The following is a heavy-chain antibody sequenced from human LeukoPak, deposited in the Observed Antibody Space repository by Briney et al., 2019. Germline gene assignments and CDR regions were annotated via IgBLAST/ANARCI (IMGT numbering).Heavy chain of an antibody. CDR3: AGESDCARDY. Sequence: GGSLRLSCAAASGFTFSTYWMSWFRQAPGKGLEWVANIKEDGSEKNYVDSVKGRFIISRDNAKNSLYLQMNSLRAEDTAVYYCAGESDCARDYWGQGTLVTVSS. CDR1: GFTFSTYW. J-gene: IGHJ4*02. D-gene: IGHD2-21*02. V-gene: IGHV3-7*01. CDR2: IKEDGSEK.